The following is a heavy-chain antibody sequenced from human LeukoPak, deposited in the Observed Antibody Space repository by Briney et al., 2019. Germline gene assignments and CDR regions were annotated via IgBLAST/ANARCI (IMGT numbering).Heavy chain of an antibody. J-gene: IGHJ4*02. CDR1: GLTFSTYA. D-gene: IGHD1-26*01. Sequence: GGSLRLSCAASGLTFSTYAMSWVRQAPGKGPEWVSAISGGGGSSYYADSVKGRFTISRDNSKNTLYPQMTSLRAEDTAVYYCAKDLGSVGATFGHWGQGTLVTVSS. CDR2: ISGGGGSS. CDR3: AKDLGSVGATFGH. V-gene: IGHV3-23*01.